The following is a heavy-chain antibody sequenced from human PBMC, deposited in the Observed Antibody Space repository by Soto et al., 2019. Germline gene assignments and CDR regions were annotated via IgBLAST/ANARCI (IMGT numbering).Heavy chain of an antibody. CDR2: MHPSSGGT. J-gene: IGHJ4*02. CDR1: GYTFTNYA. CDR3: AREATTGYLDY. Sequence: ASVKVSCKASGYTFTNYAMHWVRQAPGQGLEWMGWMHPSSGGTNFAQEFEGRVTLTRDTSLSTAYMELSGLKSDDTAVYYCAREATTGYLDYWGQGTLVTVSS. D-gene: IGHD4-4*01. V-gene: IGHV1-2*02.